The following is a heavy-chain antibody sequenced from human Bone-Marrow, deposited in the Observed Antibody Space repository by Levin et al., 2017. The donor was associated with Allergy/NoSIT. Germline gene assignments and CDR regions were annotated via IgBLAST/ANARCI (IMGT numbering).Heavy chain of an antibody. D-gene: IGHD6-25*01. CDR2: LKSQSEGGTS. CDR3: ATDQRSPDSGPWYFDF. CDR1: GINFKNAW. V-gene: IGHV3-15*01. Sequence: PGGSLRLSCVVSGINFKNAWMSWVRQAPGRGLEWVGRLKSQSEGGTSEYATPVKGRFVISRDDSKDTVFLQMNTLKSEDTGTYYCATDQRSPDSGPWYFDFWGRGALVTVSS. J-gene: IGHJ2*01.